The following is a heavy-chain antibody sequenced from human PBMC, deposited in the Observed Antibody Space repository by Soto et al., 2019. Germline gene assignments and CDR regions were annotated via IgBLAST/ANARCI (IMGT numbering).Heavy chain of an antibody. J-gene: IGHJ4*02. D-gene: IGHD3-22*01. CDR1: GFTFSRYA. Sequence: QVQLVESGGGVVQPGRSLRLSCAASGFTFSRYAMHWVRQAPGKGLEWVALISHDGRNKYYADSVKGRFTISRDNSKNTLYLQMNSLRVEDTAVYYCARDLVFEAMIVVVITNFDYWGQGTLVTVSS. V-gene: IGHV3-30*04. CDR3: ARDLVFEAMIVVVITNFDY. CDR2: ISHDGRNK.